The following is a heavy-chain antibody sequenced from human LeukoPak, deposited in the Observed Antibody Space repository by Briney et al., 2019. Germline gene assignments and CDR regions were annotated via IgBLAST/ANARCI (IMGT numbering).Heavy chain of an antibody. J-gene: IGHJ5*02. CDR1: GYTFTSYY. V-gene: IGHV1-46*01. CDR3: ARAGTVHYDILTGYYPSYNWFDP. CDR2: INPSGGST. Sequence: ASVKVSCKASGYTFTSYYMHWVRQASGQGLEWMGIINPSGGSTSYAQKFQGRVTMTRDTSTSTVYMELSSLRSEDTAVYYCARAGTVHYDILTGYYPSYNWFDPWGQGTLVTVSS. D-gene: IGHD3-9*01.